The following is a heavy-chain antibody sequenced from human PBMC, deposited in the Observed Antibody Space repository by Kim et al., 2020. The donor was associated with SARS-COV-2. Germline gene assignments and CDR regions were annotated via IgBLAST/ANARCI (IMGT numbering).Heavy chain of an antibody. Sequence: GSGKGRVTNPRDKSKNTLYLQMKSLRGEDTAVYYCARDWAPAAMDDAFDSWGQGTMVTVSS. CDR3: ARDWAPAAMDDAFDS. J-gene: IGHJ3*02. D-gene: IGHD2-2*01. V-gene: IGHV3-30*01.